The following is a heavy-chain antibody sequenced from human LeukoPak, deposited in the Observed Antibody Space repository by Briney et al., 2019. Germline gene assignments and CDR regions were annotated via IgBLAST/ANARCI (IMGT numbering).Heavy chain of an antibody. CDR1: GFTFSSYE. CDR3: ARDSSGPLY. D-gene: IGHD6-19*01. Sequence: GGSLRLSCAASGFTFSSYEMSWVRQAPGKGLEWVSVIYIGGGTYYADSVKGRFTISRDNSKNTLYLQMNSLRAEDTAVYYCARDSSGPLYWGQGTLVTVSS. CDR2: IYIGGGT. J-gene: IGHJ4*02. V-gene: IGHV3-66*01.